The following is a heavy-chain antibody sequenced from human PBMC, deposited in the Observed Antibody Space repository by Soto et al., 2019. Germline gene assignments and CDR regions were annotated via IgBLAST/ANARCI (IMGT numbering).Heavy chain of an antibody. Sequence: ASVKVSCKASGYTFTSYGISWVRQAPGQGLEWMGWINPSGGSTSYAQKFQGRVTMTRDTSTSTVYMELSSLRSEDTAVYYCGRGDTEYSSSSDHYYSYYGMDVWGQGTTVTVSS. CDR3: GRGDTEYSSSSDHYYSYYGMDV. CDR2: INPSGGST. V-gene: IGHV1-46*01. J-gene: IGHJ6*02. D-gene: IGHD6-6*01. CDR1: GYTFTSYG.